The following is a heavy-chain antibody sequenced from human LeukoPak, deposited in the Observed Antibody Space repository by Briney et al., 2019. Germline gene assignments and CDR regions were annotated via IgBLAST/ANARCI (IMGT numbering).Heavy chain of an antibody. CDR1: GYTFTSYG. D-gene: IGHD4-17*01. CDR2: MNPNSGNA. Sequence: ASVKVSCKASGYTFTSYGINWVRQATGQGLEWMGWMNPNSGNAGYAQKFQGRVTMTRSTSISAAYMELSSLRSEDTAVYYCARNDYGDDGHDAFDIWGQGTMVTISS. CDR3: ARNDYGDDGHDAFDI. V-gene: IGHV1-8*02. J-gene: IGHJ3*02.